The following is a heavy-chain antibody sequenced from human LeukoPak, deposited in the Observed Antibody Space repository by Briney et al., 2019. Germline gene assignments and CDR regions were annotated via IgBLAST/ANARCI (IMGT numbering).Heavy chain of an antibody. J-gene: IGHJ4*02. CDR3: ARTSESYCSSTSCYGGGFDY. CDR1: GFTFTSYY. D-gene: IGHD2-2*01. V-gene: IGHV1-46*01. Sequence: GGSLRLSCAASGFTFTSYYMHWVRQAPGQGLERMGIINPSGGSTSYAQKFQGRVTMTRDMSTSTVYMELSSLRFEDTAVYYCARTSESYCSSTSCYGGGFDYWGQGTLVTVSS. CDR2: INPSGGST.